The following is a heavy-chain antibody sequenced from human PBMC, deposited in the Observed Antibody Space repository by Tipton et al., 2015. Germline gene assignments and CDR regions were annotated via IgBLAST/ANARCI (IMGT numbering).Heavy chain of an antibody. CDR3: AREPTNGNYFDD. CDR2: IFYTGGT. J-gene: IGHJ4*02. CDR1: GYSIRSYY. D-gene: IGHD1-14*01. V-gene: IGHV4-59*01. Sequence: TLPLTCTVSGYSIRSYYWSWIRQPPGKGLEWIGYIFYTGGTYYNPSLKSRVTMSIDTWESQFSLRLTSVTAADTAIYYCAREPTNGNYFDDWGQGTLVTVSS.